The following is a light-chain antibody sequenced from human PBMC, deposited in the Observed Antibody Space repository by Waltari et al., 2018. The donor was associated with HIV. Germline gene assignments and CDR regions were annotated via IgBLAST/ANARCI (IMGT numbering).Light chain of an antibody. Sequence: DIQMTQSPSSLSASIGDTVTIPCRASQDISDSLSWFQLQPGKAPKLLVHGAFILQRGVPSRFSGSGSWTDYTLTITGLQAEDFATYFCQQYYGVPLTFGGGTRVDI. CDR2: GAF. CDR3: QQYYGVPLT. V-gene: IGKV1-NL1*01. CDR1: QDISDS. J-gene: IGKJ4*01.